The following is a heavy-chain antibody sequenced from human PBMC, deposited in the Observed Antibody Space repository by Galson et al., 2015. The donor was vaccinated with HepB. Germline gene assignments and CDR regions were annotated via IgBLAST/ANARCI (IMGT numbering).Heavy chain of an antibody. D-gene: IGHD2-2*01. J-gene: IGHJ6*02. V-gene: IGHV7-4-1*02. CDR2: INTNTGNP. CDR1: GYTFTSYA. CDR3: ARVRWVVICSSTSCYRVYYYYGMDV. Sequence: SVKVSCKASGYTFTSYAMNWVRQAPGQGLEWMGWINTNTGNPTYAQGFTGRFVFSLDTSVSTAYLQISSLKAEDTAVYYCARVRWVVICSSTSCYRVYYYYGMDVRGQGTTVTVSS.